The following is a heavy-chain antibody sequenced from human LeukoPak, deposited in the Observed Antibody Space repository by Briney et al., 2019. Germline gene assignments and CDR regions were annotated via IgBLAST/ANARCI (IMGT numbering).Heavy chain of an antibody. Sequence: SETLSLTCTVSGYSISSGYYWDWIRQPPGKGLEWIGSIYHSGSTYYNPSLKSRVTISVDTSKNQFSLKLSSVTAADTAVYYCARDCPYYYDSSGYCLDYWGQGTLVTVSS. V-gene: IGHV4-38-2*02. CDR1: GYSISSGYY. J-gene: IGHJ4*02. CDR2: IYHSGST. CDR3: ARDCPYYYDSSGYCLDY. D-gene: IGHD3-22*01.